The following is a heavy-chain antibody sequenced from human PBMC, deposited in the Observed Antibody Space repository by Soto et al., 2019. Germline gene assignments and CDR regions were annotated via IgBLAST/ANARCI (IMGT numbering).Heavy chain of an antibody. J-gene: IGHJ6*02. V-gene: IGHV1-69*06. D-gene: IGHD5-12*01. Sequence: SVKVSCKASGGAFSSYSISWVRPAPGQGLEWMGGLIPIFGTAHYAQEFQGRVKITADKYTSTAYMELSSLRSEDTAVYYCARVGRGYAYYYGTDFWGQGTTVTVSS. CDR2: LIPIFGTA. CDR3: ARVGRGYAYYYGTDF. CDR1: GGAFSSYS.